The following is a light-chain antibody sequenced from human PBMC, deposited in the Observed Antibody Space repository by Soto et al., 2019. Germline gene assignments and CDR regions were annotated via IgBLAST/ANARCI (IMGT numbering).Light chain of an antibody. CDR2: RAS. CDR1: QSVSSW. Sequence: IQMTQSPSTLSASVGDRVTITCRASQSVSSWLAWFQQKPGKAPKLLIYRASSLESGVPSGFSGSGSGTEFTLTISSLQPDDFATYYCQQYNIYPWTFGQGTKVDIK. V-gene: IGKV1-5*03. CDR3: QQYNIYPWT. J-gene: IGKJ1*01.